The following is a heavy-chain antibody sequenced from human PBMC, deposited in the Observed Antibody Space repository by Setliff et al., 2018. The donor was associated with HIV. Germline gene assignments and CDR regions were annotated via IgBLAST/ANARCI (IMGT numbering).Heavy chain of an antibody. D-gene: IGHD3-22*01. CDR3: ARDPEYFDSSGPALWYFDL. CDR1: GGSFSGYY. CDR2: STHSGST. Sequence: SETLSLTCAVYGGSFSGYYWSWIRQPPGKGLEWIGESTHSGSTNYNPSLKSRVTISVDTSKNQFSLKLTSVTAADSAVYYCARDPEYFDSSGPALWYFDLWGRGTLVTVSS. J-gene: IGHJ2*01. V-gene: IGHV4-34*09.